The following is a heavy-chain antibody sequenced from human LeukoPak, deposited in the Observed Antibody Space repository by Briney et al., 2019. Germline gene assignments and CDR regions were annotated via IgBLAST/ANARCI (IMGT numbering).Heavy chain of an antibody. J-gene: IGHJ4*02. CDR2: IIPIFGTA. D-gene: IGHD5-12*01. CDR1: GGTFSSYA. Sequence: SVKVSCKASGGTFSSYAISWVRQAPGQGLERMGGIIPIFGTANYAQKFQGRVTITADESTSTAYMELSSLRSEDTAVYYCARNEDSGYGGQDYWGQGTLVTVSS. CDR3: ARNEDSGYGGQDY. V-gene: IGHV1-69*13.